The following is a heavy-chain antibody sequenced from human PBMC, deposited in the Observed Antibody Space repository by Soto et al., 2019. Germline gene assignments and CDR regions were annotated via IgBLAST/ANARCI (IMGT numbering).Heavy chain of an antibody. CDR1: SGSISDGYY. J-gene: IGHJ5*02. CDR3: ARRDRSGFSYWLDT. V-gene: IGHV4-31*03. CDR2: ISDSGST. D-gene: IGHD3-22*01. Sequence: PSETLSLTCTVSSGSISDGYYRSWIRQHPGRGLEWIGSISDSGSTSYNPSLKSRLTISVDTSKNQFSLNLRSVTAADTAVYYCARRDRSGFSYWLDTWGQGTLVTVSS.